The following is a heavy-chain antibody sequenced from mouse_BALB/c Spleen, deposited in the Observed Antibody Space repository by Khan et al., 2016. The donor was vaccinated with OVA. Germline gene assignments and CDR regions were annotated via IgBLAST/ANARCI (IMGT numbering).Heavy chain of an antibody. CDR2: IWSDGTT. CDR3: ARQPYYHYNIMDY. D-gene: IGHD2-10*01. J-gene: IGHJ4*01. CDR1: GFSLTTYG. V-gene: IGHV2-6-1*01. Sequence: SGPGLAAPSQSLSITCTISGFSLTTYGVHWVRQPPGKGLEWLVVIWSDGTTNYNSALKSRLTITKDNSQSQVFLKMNSIQTDDKAIYFCARQPYYHYNIMDYWGQGTSVTVSS.